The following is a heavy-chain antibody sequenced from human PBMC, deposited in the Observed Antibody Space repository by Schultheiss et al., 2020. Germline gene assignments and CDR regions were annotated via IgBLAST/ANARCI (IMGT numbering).Heavy chain of an antibody. Sequence: ASVKVSCKASGYTFTSYDINWVRQAPGQGLEWMGWINPNNGDTGYAQKFQGRVTITRDTSASTAYMELSSLRSEDTAVYYCATMPMDAVDAIDFDYWGQGTLVTVSS. V-gene: IGHV1-8*01. CDR2: INPNNGDT. CDR1: GYTFTSYD. J-gene: IGHJ4*02. CDR3: ATMPMDAVDAIDFDY. D-gene: IGHD5-12*01.